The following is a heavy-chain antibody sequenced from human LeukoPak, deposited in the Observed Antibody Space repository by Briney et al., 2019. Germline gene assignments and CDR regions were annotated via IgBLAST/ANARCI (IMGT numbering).Heavy chain of an antibody. Sequence: GGSLRLSCAASGFTVRNNYMNWVRQAPGKGLEWVSVIYSGGSTYYADSVRGRFTISRDDSKNTLYLQMNSLRPEDTAVYYCARDPSIAARPYFDYWGQGTLVTVSS. V-gene: IGHV3-66*01. CDR3: ARDPSIAARPYFDY. CDR1: GFTVRNNY. CDR2: IYSGGST. J-gene: IGHJ4*02. D-gene: IGHD6-6*01.